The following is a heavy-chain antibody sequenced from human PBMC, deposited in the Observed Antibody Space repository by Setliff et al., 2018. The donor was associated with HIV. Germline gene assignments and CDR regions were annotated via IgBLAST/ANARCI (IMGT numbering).Heavy chain of an antibody. D-gene: IGHD3-9*01. CDR3: AGGTWFDGLDS. V-gene: IGHV6-1*01. J-gene: IGHJ4*02. Sequence: PSQTLSLTCVISGDSVSSTSGAWTWIRQSPSGGLEWLGSTYYRSEWKNDYAVSLKSRITVNADTSKNQFSLHLKSVTPEDSAVYYCAGGTWFDGLDSWSQGSLVTVSS. CDR2: TYYRSEWKN. CDR1: GDSVSSTSGA.